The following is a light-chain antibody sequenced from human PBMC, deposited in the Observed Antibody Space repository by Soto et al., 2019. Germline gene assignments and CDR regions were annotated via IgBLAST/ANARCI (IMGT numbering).Light chain of an antibody. J-gene: IGKJ5*01. CDR2: GAS. CDR1: QTVSSNY. Sequence: EIILTQSPDTLSLSPGEIATLSFRASQTVSSNYLAWCQQRPGQAPRLLIYGASTRAAGIPDRFSGSGSGTDFTLTITRLEPGDSAVYFCQQYTGPPTTFGQGTRLEI. CDR3: QQYTGPPTT. V-gene: IGKV3-20*01.